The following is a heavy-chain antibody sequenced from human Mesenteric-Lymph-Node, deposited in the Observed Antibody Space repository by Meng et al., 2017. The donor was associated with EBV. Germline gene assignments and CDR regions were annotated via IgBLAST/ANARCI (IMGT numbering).Heavy chain of an antibody. V-gene: IGHV4-59*03. Sequence: QEWCPGHRTPPSTPLPPVTASGGSISNDDWSGVRQPPGKGLEWIAYIHYTRTTNYSPSLKSRVPISVDTSKNPFSLNLRSVTAADTAVYYCTGFPNPFDGTDYWGQGILVTVSS. D-gene: IGHD1-1*01. CDR3: TGFPNPFDGTDY. CDR1: GGSISNDD. CDR2: IHYTRTT. J-gene: IGHJ4*02.